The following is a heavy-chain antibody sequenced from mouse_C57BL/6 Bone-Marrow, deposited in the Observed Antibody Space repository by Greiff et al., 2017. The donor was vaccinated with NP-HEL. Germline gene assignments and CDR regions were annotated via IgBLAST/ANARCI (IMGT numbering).Heavy chain of an antibody. D-gene: IGHD1-1*01. J-gene: IGHJ3*01. V-gene: IGHV1-81*01. Sequence: VQGVESGAELARPGASVKLSCKASGYTFTSYGISWVKQRTGQGLEWIGEIYPRSGNTYYNEKFKGKATLTADKSSSTAYMELRSLTSEDSAVYFCAREHYYGSRFAYWGQGTLVTVSA. CDR3: AREHYYGSRFAY. CDR1: GYTFTSYG. CDR2: IYPRSGNT.